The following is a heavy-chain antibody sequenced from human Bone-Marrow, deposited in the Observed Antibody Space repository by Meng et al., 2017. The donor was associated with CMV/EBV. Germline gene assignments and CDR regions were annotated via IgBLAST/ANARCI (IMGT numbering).Heavy chain of an antibody. CDR1: GYTFTNYD. V-gene: IGHV1-8*01. Sequence: ASVKVSCKPSGYTFTNYDINWVRQATGQGLEWMGWMNPNSGNAGYAQKFQGRVTMTRNTSINTAYMELSSLRSEDTAIYYCARYGLRGFFDYWGQGTLVTGSS. CDR2: MNPNSGNA. D-gene: IGHD3-10*01. J-gene: IGHJ4*02. CDR3: ARYGLRGFFDY.